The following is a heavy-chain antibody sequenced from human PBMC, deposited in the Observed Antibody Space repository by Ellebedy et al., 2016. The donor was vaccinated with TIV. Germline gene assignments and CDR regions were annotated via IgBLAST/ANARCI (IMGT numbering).Heavy chain of an antibody. CDR1: GFTFSSFW. CDR3: ARDDGSEGALGY. D-gene: IGHD3-10*01. Sequence: PGGSLRLSCAASGFTFSSFWMTWARQVPGKGLEWVANMDQVGSKTNYVGSVKGRFSISRDNAQNSLYLQMNSLRAEDTAMYYCARDDGSEGALGYWGQGTLVTVSS. CDR2: MDQVGSKT. J-gene: IGHJ4*02. V-gene: IGHV3-7*03.